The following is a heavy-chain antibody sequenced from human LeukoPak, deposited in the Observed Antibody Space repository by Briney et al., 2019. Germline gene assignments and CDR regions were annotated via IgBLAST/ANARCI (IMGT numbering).Heavy chain of an antibody. J-gene: IGHJ2*01. CDR1: GVSISSGDYY. CDR3: ASVYSSSWYKPYWYFDL. CDR2: IYYSGST. V-gene: IGHV4-30-4*01. Sequence: SETLSLTCTVSGVSISSGDYYWSWIRQPPGKGLEWIGYIYYSGSTYYNPSLKSRVTISVDTSKNQFSLKLSSVTAADTAVYYCASVYSSSWYKPYWYFDLWGRGTLVTVSS. D-gene: IGHD6-13*01.